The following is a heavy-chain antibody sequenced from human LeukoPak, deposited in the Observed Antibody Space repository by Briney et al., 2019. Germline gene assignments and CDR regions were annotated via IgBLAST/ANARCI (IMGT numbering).Heavy chain of an antibody. CDR3: ARGVVAATFYYYMDV. CDR1: GGTFSSYA. J-gene: IGHJ6*03. CDR2: IIPIFGTA. Sequence: SVKVSCKASGGTFSSYAISWVRQAPGQGLEWMGGIIPIFGTANYAQKFQGRVTMTRDTSISTAYMELSSLRSDDTAVYYCARGVVAATFYYYMDVWGKGTTVTVSS. V-gene: IGHV1-69*05. D-gene: IGHD2-15*01.